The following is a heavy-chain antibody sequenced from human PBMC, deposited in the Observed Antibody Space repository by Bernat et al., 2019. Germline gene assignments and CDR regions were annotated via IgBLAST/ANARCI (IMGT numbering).Heavy chain of an antibody. CDR1: GGSISSSSYY. D-gene: IGHD1-26*01. CDR3: ARDWGQWELGAFDI. V-gene: IGHV4-39*07. Sequence: QLQLQESGPGLVKPSETLSLTCTVSGGSISSSSYYWGWIRQPPGKGLEWIGSIYYSGSTYYNPSLKSRVTISVDTSKNQFSLKLSSVTAADTAVYYCARDWGQWELGAFDIWGQGTMVTVSS. J-gene: IGHJ3*02. CDR2: IYYSGST.